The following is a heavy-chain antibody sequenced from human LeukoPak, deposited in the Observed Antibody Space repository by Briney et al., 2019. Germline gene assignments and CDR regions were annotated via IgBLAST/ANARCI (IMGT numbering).Heavy chain of an antibody. CDR2: IYNGDNT. V-gene: IGHV3-66*01. Sequence: PGGSLRLSCAASGFTVSTNYMTWVRQAPGKGLEWVSVIYNGDNTYYADSVKGRFTISRDTSTDTLYLRMNGLRAEDTAVYYCARKNGAFDIWGQGTMVTVSS. J-gene: IGHJ3*02. CDR3: ARKNGAFDI. CDR1: GFTVSTNY.